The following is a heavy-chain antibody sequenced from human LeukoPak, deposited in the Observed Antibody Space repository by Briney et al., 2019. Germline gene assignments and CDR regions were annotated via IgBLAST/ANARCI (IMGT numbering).Heavy chain of an antibody. Sequence: PGGSLRLSCAASGFTFTSYWMYWVRQAPGKGLVWVSRINSDGSTTSYADSVKGRFTISRDNAKNTLYLQMNSLRAEDTAVYYCARVGTTSNFYYFYGMAVWGQGTTVTVSS. J-gene: IGHJ6*02. D-gene: IGHD2/OR15-2a*01. CDR2: INSDGSTT. V-gene: IGHV3-74*01. CDR3: ARVGTTSNFYYFYGMAV. CDR1: GFTFTSYW.